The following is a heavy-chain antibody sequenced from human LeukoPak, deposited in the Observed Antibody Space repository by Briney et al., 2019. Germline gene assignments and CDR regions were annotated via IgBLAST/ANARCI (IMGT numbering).Heavy chain of an antibody. Sequence: ASVKVSCTASGYTFTSYDINWVRQATGQGLEWMGWMNPNSGNTGYAQKFQGRVTMTRNTSISTAYMELSSLRSEATAVYYCASGIVGAWYYFDYWGQGTLVTVSS. CDR3: ASGIVGAWYYFDY. D-gene: IGHD1-26*01. CDR1: GYTFTSYD. V-gene: IGHV1-8*01. J-gene: IGHJ4*02. CDR2: MNPNSGNT.